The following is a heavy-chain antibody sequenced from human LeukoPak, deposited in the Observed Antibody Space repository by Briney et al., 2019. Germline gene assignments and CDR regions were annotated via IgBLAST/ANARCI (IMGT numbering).Heavy chain of an antibody. Sequence: PGRSLRLSCAASGFTFSSYAMHWVRQAPGKGLEWVAVISYDGSNKYYADSVKGRFTISRDNSKNTLYLQMNSLRAEDTAVYYCAKGWHILTGLHDCWGQGTLVTVSS. V-gene: IGHV3-30*07. D-gene: IGHD3-9*01. CDR3: AKGWHILTGLHDC. CDR2: ISYDGSNK. CDR1: GFTFSSYA. J-gene: IGHJ4*02.